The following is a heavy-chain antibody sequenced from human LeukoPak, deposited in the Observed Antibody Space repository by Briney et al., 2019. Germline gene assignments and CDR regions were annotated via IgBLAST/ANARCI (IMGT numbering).Heavy chain of an antibody. V-gene: IGHV4-59*01. CDR2: IYYSGST. CDR3: ARVPYCSSTSCYHPFDY. J-gene: IGHJ4*02. Sequence: PSETLSLTCTVSGGSISSYYWSWIRQPPGKGLEWIGYIYYSGSTNYNPSLKSRVTISVDTSKNQFSLKLSSVTAADTAVYYCARVPYCSSTSCYHPFDYWGQGTLVTVSS. D-gene: IGHD2-2*01. CDR1: GGSISSYY.